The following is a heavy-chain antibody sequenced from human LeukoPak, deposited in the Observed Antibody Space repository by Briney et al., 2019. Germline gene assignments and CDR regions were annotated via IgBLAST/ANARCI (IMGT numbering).Heavy chain of an antibody. Sequence: GGSLRLSCAASEFTFTTSWMHWVRQAPGKGLVWVSRINSDGFTTNYADSVKGRFTISRDNAKNTLYLQMNSLRAEDTAVYYCTSGISVASTRGYFDFWGQGTLVTVSS. CDR1: EFTFTTSW. V-gene: IGHV3-74*01. D-gene: IGHD6-19*01. CDR2: INSDGFTT. J-gene: IGHJ4*02. CDR3: TSGISVASTRGYFDF.